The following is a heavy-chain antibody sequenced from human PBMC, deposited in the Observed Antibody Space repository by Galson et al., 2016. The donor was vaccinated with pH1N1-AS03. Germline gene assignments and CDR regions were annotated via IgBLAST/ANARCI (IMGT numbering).Heavy chain of an antibody. CDR1: GFSLSTLGMR. V-gene: IGHV2-70*04. CDR3: ARAPAAGNGMDV. Sequence: PALVKPTQTLTLTCTFSGFSLSTLGMRVDWIRQPPGKALEWLARIDWDDDKFYISSLQSRLTISKGTSENQVVLTVTNVDPADTGTYFCARAPAAGNGMDVWGPGTTVTVS. CDR2: IDWDDDK. J-gene: IGHJ6*02.